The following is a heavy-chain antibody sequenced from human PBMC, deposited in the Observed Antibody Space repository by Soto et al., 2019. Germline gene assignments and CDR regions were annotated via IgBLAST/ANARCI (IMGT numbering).Heavy chain of an antibody. CDR3: ARALGSSGPRSFDI. J-gene: IGHJ3*02. D-gene: IGHD6-19*01. CDR1: GGTFSSYT. V-gene: IGHV1-69*02. Sequence: SVKVSCKASGGTFSSYTISWVRQAPGQGLEWMGRITPILGIANYAQKFQGRVTITADKSTSTAYMELSSLRSEDTAVYYCARALGSSGPRSFDIWGQGTMVTVSS. CDR2: ITPILGIA.